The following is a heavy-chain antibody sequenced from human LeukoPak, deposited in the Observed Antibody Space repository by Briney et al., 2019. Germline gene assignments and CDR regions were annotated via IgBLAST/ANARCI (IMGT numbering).Heavy chain of an antibody. V-gene: IGHV3-15*01. J-gene: IGHJ4*02. D-gene: IGHD5-18*01. CDR3: TTDQLWKKVTPWPGY. CDR1: GFTFSNAW. CDR2: IKSKTDGGTT. Sequence: GGSLRLSCAASGFTFSNAWMSWVRQAPGKGLEWGGRIKSKTDGGTTDYAAPVKGRFTISRDDSKNTLYLQMNSLKTEDTAVYYCTTDQLWKKVTPWPGYWGQGTWSPSPQ.